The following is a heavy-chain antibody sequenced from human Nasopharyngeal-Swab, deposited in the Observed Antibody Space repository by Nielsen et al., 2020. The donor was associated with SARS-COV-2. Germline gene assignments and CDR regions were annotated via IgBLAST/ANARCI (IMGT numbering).Heavy chain of an antibody. J-gene: IGHJ6*02. CDR2: IYYTGST. CDR3: ARRKEEGGGRDGGEV. V-gene: IGHV4-39*01. Sequence: WIRQPPGKGPEWIGHIYYTGSTHYNPSLRSRVTTSVDTSKNQFSLELRSVTAADTGVYFCARRKEEGGGRDGGEVWGQGTTVTVSS. D-gene: IGHD3-16*01.